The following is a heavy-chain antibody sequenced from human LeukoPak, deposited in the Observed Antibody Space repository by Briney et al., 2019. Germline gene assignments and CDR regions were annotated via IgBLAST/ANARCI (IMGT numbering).Heavy chain of an antibody. J-gene: IGHJ5*02. CDR2: INPNSGGT. D-gene: IGHD1-26*01. CDR1: GYTFSSYG. Sequence: GASVKVSCKASGYTFSSYGISWVRQAPGQGLEWMGWINPNSGGTNYAQKFQGRVTMTRDTSISTAYMELSRLRSDDTAVYYCARRLRRGATSPWGQGTLVTVSS. V-gene: IGHV1-2*02. CDR3: ARRLRRGATSP.